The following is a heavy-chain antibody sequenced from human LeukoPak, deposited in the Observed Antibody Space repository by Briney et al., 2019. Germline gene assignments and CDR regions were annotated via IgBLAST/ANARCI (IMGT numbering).Heavy chain of an antibody. CDR1: GFTLNSHL. V-gene: IGHV3-7*01. D-gene: IGHD1-14*01. J-gene: IGHJ3*01. CDR3: ARSNPNRNALDL. Sequence: GGSLRLSCAASGFTLNSHLMSWVRHAPGRGLEWVANIKKDGSEESYLDSVKGRFTVSRDNAKNSLFLQMNSLRGEDTAVYYCARSNPNRNALDLWGQGTMVTISS. CDR2: IKKDGSEE.